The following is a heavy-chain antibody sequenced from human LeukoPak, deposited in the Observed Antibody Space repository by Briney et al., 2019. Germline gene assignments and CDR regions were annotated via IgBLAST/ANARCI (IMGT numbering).Heavy chain of an antibody. D-gene: IGHD6-13*01. V-gene: IGHV4-59*12. CDR1: GGSISSYY. Sequence: PSETLSLTCTVSGGSISSYYWSWIRQPPGKGLEWIGYIYYSGSTNYNPSLKSRVTISVDKSKNQFSLKLSSVTAADTAVYYCARFQGIAFDYWGQGTLVTVSS. J-gene: IGHJ4*02. CDR3: ARFQGIAFDY. CDR2: IYYSGST.